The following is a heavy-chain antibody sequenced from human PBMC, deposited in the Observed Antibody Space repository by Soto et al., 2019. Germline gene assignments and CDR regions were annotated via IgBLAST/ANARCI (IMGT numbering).Heavy chain of an antibody. CDR3: ARSRSGSTYDY. CDR2: IGTAGDT. D-gene: IGHD3-10*01. Sequence: EVQLVESGGGLVQPGGSLRLSCAASGFTFSSYDMHWVRQATGKGLEWVSAIGTAGDTYYPGSVKGRFTISRENAKNSLYPQMNSLRAVDTAVYYLARSRSGSTYDYWGQGTLVTVSS. J-gene: IGHJ4*02. CDR1: GFTFSSYD. V-gene: IGHV3-13*04.